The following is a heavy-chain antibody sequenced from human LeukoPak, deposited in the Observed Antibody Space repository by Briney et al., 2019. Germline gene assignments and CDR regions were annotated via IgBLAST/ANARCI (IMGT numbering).Heavy chain of an antibody. CDR3: ARDIGVGTSKGFDY. V-gene: IGHV4-4*07. Sequence: PSETLSLTCTVSGGSINVDYWSWVRQSAEKGLEWIGRISATGATAYNPSLKSRLTMSVDTSKNQFSLKLNSVTAADTAMYYCARDIGVGTSKGFDYWGLGALVTVSS. D-gene: IGHD1-26*01. CDR1: GGSINVDY. CDR2: ISATGAT. J-gene: IGHJ4*02.